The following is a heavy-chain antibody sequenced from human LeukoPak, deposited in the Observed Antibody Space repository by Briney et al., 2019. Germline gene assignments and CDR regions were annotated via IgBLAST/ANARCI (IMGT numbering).Heavy chain of an antibody. V-gene: IGHV3-33*08. Sequence: PGGSLRLSCAASGFTFSSYAMSWVRQAPGKGLEWVAVIWYDGSNQYYVDSVKGRFTVSRDNAKNTLYLQMNSLRAEDTAVYYCARDPKWLLRRGYFDYWGQGTLVTVSS. D-gene: IGHD3-22*01. J-gene: IGHJ4*02. CDR2: IWYDGSNQ. CDR3: ARDPKWLLRRGYFDY. CDR1: GFTFSSYA.